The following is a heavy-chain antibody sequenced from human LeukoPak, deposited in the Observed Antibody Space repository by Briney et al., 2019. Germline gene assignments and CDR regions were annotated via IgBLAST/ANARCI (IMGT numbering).Heavy chain of an antibody. CDR3: ARDLYGSGSY. CDR2: LYSSGST. D-gene: IGHD3-10*01. J-gene: IGHJ4*02. CDR1: GFTVSSNY. V-gene: IGHV3-66*01. Sequence: PGGSLRLSCAASGFTVSSNYMSWVRQAPGKGLEWVSLLYSSGSTYYADSVTGRFTISRDNSKNTLYLQMGSLRAEDMAVYYCARDLYGSGSYWGQGTLVTVSS.